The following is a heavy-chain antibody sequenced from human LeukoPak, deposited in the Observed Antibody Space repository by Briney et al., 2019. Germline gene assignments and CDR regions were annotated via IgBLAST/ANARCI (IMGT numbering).Heavy chain of an antibody. V-gene: IGHV4-34*01. CDR2: INHSGST. Sequence: PSETLSLTCAVYGGSFSGYYWRWIRQPPGKGLEWIGEINHSGSTNYNPSLKSRVTISVDTSKNQFSLKLSSVTAADTAVYYCARAPIMITFGGVIDRGYFDYWGQGTLVTVSS. J-gene: IGHJ4*02. CDR1: GGSFSGYY. CDR3: ARAPIMITFGGVIDRGYFDY. D-gene: IGHD3-16*01.